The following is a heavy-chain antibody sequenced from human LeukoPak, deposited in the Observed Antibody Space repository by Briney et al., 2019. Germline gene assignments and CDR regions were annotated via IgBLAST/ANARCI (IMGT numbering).Heavy chain of an antibody. V-gene: IGHV4-59*12. J-gene: IGHJ4*02. CDR2: IYYSGTT. CDR3: ARLRRDGYNLDY. D-gene: IGHD5-24*01. CDR1: GGSISSYY. Sequence: SETLSLTCTVSGGSISSYYWSWIRQPPGKGLEWIGYIYYSGTTYYNPSLKSRVTISVDRSKNQFSLKLSSVTAADTAVYYCARLRRDGYNLDYWGQGTLVTVSS.